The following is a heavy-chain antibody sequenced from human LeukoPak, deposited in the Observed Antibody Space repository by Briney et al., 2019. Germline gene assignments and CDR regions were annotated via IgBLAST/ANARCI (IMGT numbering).Heavy chain of an antibody. V-gene: IGHV3-74*01. CDR2: INSDGSST. CDR1: GFTFSSYG. D-gene: IGHD5-12*01. J-gene: IGHJ4*02. CDR3: ASSGYDSSFDY. Sequence: GGSLRLSCAASGFTFSSYGMHWVRQAPGKGLVWVSRINSDGSSTSYADSVKGRFTISRDNAKNTLYLQMNSLRAEDTAVYYCASSGYDSSFDYWGQGTLVTVSS.